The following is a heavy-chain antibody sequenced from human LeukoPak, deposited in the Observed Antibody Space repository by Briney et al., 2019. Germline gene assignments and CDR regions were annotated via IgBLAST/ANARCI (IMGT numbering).Heavy chain of an antibody. CDR2: IYYSGST. D-gene: IGHD3-10*01. V-gene: IGHV4-39*01. J-gene: IGHJ4*02. CDR3: ARRAKNYYGSGSLDY. CDR1: GGSISSSSYY. Sequence: PSETLSLTCTVSGGSISSSSYYWGWIRQPPGKGLEWIGSIYYSGSTYYNPSLKSRVTISVDTSKNQFSLKLSSVTAADTAVYYCARRAKNYYGSGSLDYWGQGTLVTVSS.